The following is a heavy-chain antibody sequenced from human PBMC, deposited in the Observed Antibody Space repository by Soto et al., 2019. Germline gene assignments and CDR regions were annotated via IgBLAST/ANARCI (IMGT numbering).Heavy chain of an antibody. V-gene: IGHV4-4*07. Sequence: SETLSLTCTVSGGSINSYWWSWIRQPAGKGLEWIGRVYSSGTTDYNPSLQSRVTISVDTSKNDFSLNLSSVTAADTAVYFCAREWGLLPYYVMNVWGHGTAVTVSS. D-gene: IGHD7-27*01. CDR1: GGSINSYW. CDR3: AREWGLLPYYVMNV. J-gene: IGHJ6*02. CDR2: VYSSGTT.